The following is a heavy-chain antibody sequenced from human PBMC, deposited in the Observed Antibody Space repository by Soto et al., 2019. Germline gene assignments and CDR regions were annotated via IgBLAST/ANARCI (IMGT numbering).Heavy chain of an antibody. J-gene: IGHJ4*02. CDR2: IYYSGST. D-gene: IGHD3-22*01. V-gene: IGHV4-31*03. Sequence: QVQLQESGPGLVKPSQTLSLTCTVSGGSISSGGYYWSWIRQHPGKGLEWIGYIYYSGSTYYNPSLKSRVTISVDTSKKQFSLKLSSVTAADTAVYYCARGRRYYDSSAYYYFDSWGQGTLVTVSS. CDR1: GGSISSGGYY. CDR3: ARGRRYYDSSAYYYFDS.